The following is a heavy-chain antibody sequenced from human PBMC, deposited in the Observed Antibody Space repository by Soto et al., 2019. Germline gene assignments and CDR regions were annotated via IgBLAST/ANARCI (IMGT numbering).Heavy chain of an antibody. V-gene: IGHV4-34*01. D-gene: IGHD4-17*01. CDR3: ERDKTEVTTLVYYYYGMDV. CDR1: GGSFRGYY. CDR2: IDHREST. J-gene: IGHJ6*02. Sequence: QVQLQQWGAGLLKPSETLSLTCAVYGGSFRGYYWSWIRQPPGKGLEWIGEIDHRESTNYNPSLKSRVTISVDTSKHQFYLKLSSVAAADTAVYYCERDKTEVTTLVYYYYGMDVWGQGTTVTVSS.